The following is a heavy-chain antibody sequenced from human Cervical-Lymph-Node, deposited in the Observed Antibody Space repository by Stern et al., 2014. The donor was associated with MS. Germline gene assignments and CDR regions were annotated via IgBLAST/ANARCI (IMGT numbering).Heavy chain of an antibody. Sequence: VQLVDSGAEVKTPGSSVKVSCKASGGTFSSYAIRWVRPAPGQGLESLRGILPIFGTANYAQKFQGRVTIAADESTSTAYMELSSLRSEDTAVYYCARGELKEGLVRGMDVWGQGTTVTVSS. CDR1: GGTFSSYA. CDR3: ARGELKEGLVRGMDV. D-gene: IGHD1-26*01. J-gene: IGHJ6*02. CDR2: ILPIFGTA. V-gene: IGHV1-69*01.